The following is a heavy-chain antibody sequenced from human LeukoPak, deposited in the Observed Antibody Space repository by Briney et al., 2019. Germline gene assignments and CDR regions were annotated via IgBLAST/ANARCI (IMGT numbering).Heavy chain of an antibody. J-gene: IGHJ4*02. CDR3: ARYYGSGSPPFDY. CDR1: GFTFNTYA. V-gene: IGHV3-21*01. CDR2: ISDSSSYI. Sequence: GGSLRLSCAASGFTFNTYAMNWVRQAPGKGLEWVSSISDSSSYIYYADSVKGRFTISRDNAKNSLYLQMNSLRAEDTAVYYCARYYGSGSPPFDYWGQGTPVTVSS. D-gene: IGHD3-10*01.